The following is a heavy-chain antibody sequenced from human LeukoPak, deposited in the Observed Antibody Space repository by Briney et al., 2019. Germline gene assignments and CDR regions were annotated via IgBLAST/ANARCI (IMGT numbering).Heavy chain of an antibody. CDR3: AGDGRDVTIFGVVVYYMDV. D-gene: IGHD3-3*01. CDR1: GGSIISSEHY. Sequence: SETLSLTCTVSGGSIISSEHYGGWVRQSPGKRREWLGSIFYTGTSYYNPYLKSRVTMSVDTSKNQFSLKLNSVTAADTAVYYCAGDGRDVTIFGVVVYYMDVWDKGTTVTVSS. CDR2: IFYTGTS. V-gene: IGHV4-39*07. J-gene: IGHJ6*03.